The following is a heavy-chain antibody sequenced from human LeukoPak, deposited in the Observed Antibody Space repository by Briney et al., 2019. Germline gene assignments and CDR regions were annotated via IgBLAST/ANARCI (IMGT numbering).Heavy chain of an antibody. Sequence: GGSLRLSCAASGFTFSSCSMMWVRQAPGKGPEWVSSISSGSGYVYYADSVKGRFTISRDNAKNSLYLQMNSLRAEGTAVYYCARIGTTSHYFDYWGQGTLVTVSS. CDR1: GFTFSSCS. CDR3: ARIGTTSHYFDY. V-gene: IGHV3-21*01. J-gene: IGHJ4*02. CDR2: ISSGSGYV. D-gene: IGHD1-1*01.